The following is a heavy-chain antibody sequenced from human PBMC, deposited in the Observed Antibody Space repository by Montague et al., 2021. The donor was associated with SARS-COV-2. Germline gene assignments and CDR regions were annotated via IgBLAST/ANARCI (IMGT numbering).Heavy chain of an antibody. J-gene: IGHJ4*02. Sequence: SETLSLTCAVYGGSFGGYYWSWIRQPPGKGLEWIGEIYHSGSTNYNPSLKSRVTISVDTSKNQFSLRLSSVTAADTAVYHCAREPQVGAMDYWGQGTLVTVSS. CDR2: IYHSGST. V-gene: IGHV4-34*01. CDR1: GGSFGGYY. CDR3: AREPQVGAMDY. D-gene: IGHD1-26*01.